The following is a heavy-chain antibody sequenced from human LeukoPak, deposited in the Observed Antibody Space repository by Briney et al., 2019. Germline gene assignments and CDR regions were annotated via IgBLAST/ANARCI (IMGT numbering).Heavy chain of an antibody. Sequence: SETLSLTCTVSGGSISIYYWTWIRQPPRKELEWIGYIYYSGSNKYNPSLKSRVNMSVDTYKNRFSLKLSSVTAADTAVYYCARHRGYCSSTSCSYNWFDPWGQGTLVTVSS. V-gene: IGHV4-59*08. CDR3: ARHRGYCSSTSCSYNWFDP. CDR1: GGSISIYY. CDR2: IYYSGSN. J-gene: IGHJ5*02. D-gene: IGHD2-2*03.